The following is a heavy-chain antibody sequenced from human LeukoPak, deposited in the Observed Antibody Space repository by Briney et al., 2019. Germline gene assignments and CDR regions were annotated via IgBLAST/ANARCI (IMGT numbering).Heavy chain of an antibody. D-gene: IGHD6-6*01. CDR3: ARDLSTSSTAYFQH. V-gene: IGHV3-7*01. J-gene: IGHJ1*01. CDR2: IKQDGSEK. Sequence: GGSLRLSCLASGFTSGNHWMTWVRQAPGKGLEWVANIKQDGSEKYYVDSVKGRFTISRDNAMNSLYLQMNSLRAEDTAVYYCARDLSTSSTAYFQHWGQGTLVTVSS. CDR1: GFTSGNHW.